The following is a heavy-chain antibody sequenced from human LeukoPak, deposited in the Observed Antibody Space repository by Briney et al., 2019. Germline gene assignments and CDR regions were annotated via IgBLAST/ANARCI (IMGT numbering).Heavy chain of an antibody. J-gene: IGHJ5*02. D-gene: IGHD6-13*01. CDR1: GGSISSYY. V-gene: IGHV4-4*07. CDR3: AREGIAAARSNWFDP. CDR2: IYTSGST. Sequence: PSETLSLTCTASGGSISSYYWSWIRQPAGKGLEWIGRIYTSGSTNYNPSLKNRVTISVDTSKSQFSLKLSSVTAAGTAVYYCAREGIAAARSNWFDPWGQGTLVTVSS.